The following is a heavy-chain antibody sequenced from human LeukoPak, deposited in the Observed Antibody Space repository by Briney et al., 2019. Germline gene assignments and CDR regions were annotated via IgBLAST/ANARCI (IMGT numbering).Heavy chain of an antibody. Sequence: GGSLRLSCAASGFTFSSYWMHWVRQAPGKGLVWVSRINSDGSSTSYADSVKGRFTISRDNAKNTLHLQMNSLRAEDTAVYYCARLPEDTAMVTSYYGMDVWGQGTTVTVSS. D-gene: IGHD5-18*01. J-gene: IGHJ6*02. V-gene: IGHV3-74*01. CDR2: INSDGSST. CDR3: ARLPEDTAMVTSYYGMDV. CDR1: GFTFSSYW.